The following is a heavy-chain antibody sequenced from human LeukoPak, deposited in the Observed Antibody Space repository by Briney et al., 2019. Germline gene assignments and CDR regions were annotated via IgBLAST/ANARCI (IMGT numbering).Heavy chain of an antibody. CDR1: GFTFSSYW. V-gene: IGHV3-7*01. Sequence: PRGSLRLSCAASGFTFSSYWMTWVRQAPGKGLEWVANIKQNGSEKYYVDSVKGRFTISRDNAKNSLYLQMNSLGAEDTAVYYCARGINDGSGSYYNPAGDYWGQGTLVTVSS. D-gene: IGHD3-10*01. CDR2: IKQNGSEK. CDR3: ARGINDGSGSYYNPAGDY. J-gene: IGHJ4*02.